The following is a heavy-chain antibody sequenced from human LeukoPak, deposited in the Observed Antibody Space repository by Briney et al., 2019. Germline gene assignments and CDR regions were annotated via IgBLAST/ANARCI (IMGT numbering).Heavy chain of an antibody. J-gene: IGHJ4*02. D-gene: IGHD3-9*01. Sequence: KPSQTLSLTCTVSGGSISSGDYYWSWIRQPPGKGLEWIGSIYYSGSTYYNPSLKSRVTISVDTSKNQFSLKLSSVTAADTAVYYCASSRAVGYFDWLLLPPFDYWGQGTLVTVSS. CDR3: ASSRAVGYFDWLLLPPFDY. CDR2: IYYSGST. V-gene: IGHV4-39*01. CDR1: GGSISSGDYY.